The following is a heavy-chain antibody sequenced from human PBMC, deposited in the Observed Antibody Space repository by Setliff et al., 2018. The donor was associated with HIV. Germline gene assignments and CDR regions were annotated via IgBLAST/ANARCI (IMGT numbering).Heavy chain of an antibody. V-gene: IGHV4-34*01. J-gene: IGHJ4*02. CDR2: FRLSGGT. D-gene: IGHD1-26*01. CDR3: AGGRADAWEVLDS. CDR1: GGSFSNYF. Sequence: SETLSLTCGVFGGSFSNYFWTWVRQPPGKGLEWIGEFRLSGGTNYNYNPSFETRVTISVDTSKNQFSLKLNSVTAADTAFYYCAGGRADAWEVLDSWGQGTLVTVSS.